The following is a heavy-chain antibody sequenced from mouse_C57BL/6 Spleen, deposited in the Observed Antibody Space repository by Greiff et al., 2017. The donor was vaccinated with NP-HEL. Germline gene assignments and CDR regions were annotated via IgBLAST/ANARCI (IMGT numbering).Heavy chain of an antibody. CDR3: TRPLIYYGNYFDY. J-gene: IGHJ2*01. D-gene: IGHD2-1*01. CDR2: IYPGNSDT. V-gene: IGHV1-5*01. CDR1: GYTFTSYW. Sequence: VQLQQSGTVLARPGASVKMSCKTSGYTFTSYWMHWVKQRPGQGLEWIGAIYPGNSDTSYNQKFKGKAKLTAVTSASTAYMELSSLTNEDSAVYYCTRPLIYYGNYFDYWGQGTTLTVSS.